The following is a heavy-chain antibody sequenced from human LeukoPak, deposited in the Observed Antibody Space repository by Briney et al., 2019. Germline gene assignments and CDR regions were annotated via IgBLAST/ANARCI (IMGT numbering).Heavy chain of an antibody. V-gene: IGHV4-38-2*02. D-gene: IGHD1-1*01. J-gene: IGHJ4*02. CDR2: IHPSGTT. CDR1: GFSISLGYY. Sequence: SETLSLTCDVSGFSISLGYYWVWIRQPAGQGLEWIGSIHPSGTTFYNSSLNSRITMTIDAPKNQFSLRPSLVTAVDTAVYFCATERERRITDWGQGTLVTVSS. CDR3: ATERERRITD.